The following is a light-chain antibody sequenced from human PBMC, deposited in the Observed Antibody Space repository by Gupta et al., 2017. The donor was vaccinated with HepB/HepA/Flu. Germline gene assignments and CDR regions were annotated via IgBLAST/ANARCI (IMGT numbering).Light chain of an antibody. CDR1: QSISSY. CDR3: QQCESNAHT. J-gene: IGKJ1*01. V-gene: IGKV1-39*01. CDR2: AAS. Sequence: DIQMTQSPSSLSASVGDRVTITCRASQSISSYLNWYQQKPGKAPKLLIYAASSLQSGVPSRFSGSGSGTAFTLTISRLQPEDFATYYCQQCESNAHTFGQGTKVEIK.